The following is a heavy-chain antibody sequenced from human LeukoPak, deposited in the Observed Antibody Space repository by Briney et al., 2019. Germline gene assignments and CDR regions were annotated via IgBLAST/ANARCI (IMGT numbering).Heavy chain of an antibody. CDR1: GFIFSNYG. V-gene: IGHV3-21*06. Sequence: GGSLRLSCAASGFIFSNYGMSWVRQAPGKGLEWVSSISFSSTHIYYADSIQGRFTISRDNAENSLYLQMNSLRAEDTAVYYCARGSSGFDYWGQGTLVTVSS. D-gene: IGHD6-19*01. J-gene: IGHJ4*02. CDR3: ARGSSGFDY. CDR2: ISFSSTHI.